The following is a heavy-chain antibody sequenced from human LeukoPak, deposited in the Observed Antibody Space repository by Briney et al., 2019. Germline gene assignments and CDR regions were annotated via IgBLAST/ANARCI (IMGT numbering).Heavy chain of an antibody. D-gene: IGHD6-19*01. J-gene: IGHJ4*02. V-gene: IGHV3-30*18. CDR2: ISYDGSNK. CDR1: GFTFSSYG. CDR3: AKAGSGY. Sequence: GGSLRLSCAASGFTFSSYGMHWVRQAPGKGLEWVAVISYDGSNKYYADSVEGRFTISRDNSKNTLYLQMNSLRAEDTAVYYCAKAGSGYWGQGTLVTVSS.